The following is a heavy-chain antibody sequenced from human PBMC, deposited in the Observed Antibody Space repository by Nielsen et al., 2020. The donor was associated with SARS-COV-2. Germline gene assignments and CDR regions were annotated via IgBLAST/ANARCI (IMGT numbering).Heavy chain of an antibody. CDR3: ASIRSYYYMDV. CDR2: INHSGST. Sequence: SETLSLTCAVYGGSFSGYYWSWIRQPPGKGLEWIGEINHSGSTNYNPSLKSRVTISVDTSKNQFSLKLSSVTAADTAVYYCASIRSYYYMDVWGEGTSVTVSS. CDR1: GGSFSGYY. V-gene: IGHV4-34*01. J-gene: IGHJ6*03. D-gene: IGHD3-3*02.